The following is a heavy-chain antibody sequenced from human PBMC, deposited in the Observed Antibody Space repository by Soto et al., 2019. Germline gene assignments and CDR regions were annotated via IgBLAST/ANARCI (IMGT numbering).Heavy chain of an antibody. Sequence: EVQLVESGGGLIQPGGSLRLSCGASGFTVSSNYMSWVRQAPGRGLEWVSAIYSGGGTYYADSVRGRFTISRDNSNNRLYLQMNSLRAEDTAVYFCARDHTGSGAFDIWGQGTMVTVPS. V-gene: IGHV3-53*01. CDR3: ARDHTGSGAFDI. CDR2: IYSGGGT. D-gene: IGHD1-26*01. J-gene: IGHJ3*02. CDR1: GFTVSSNY.